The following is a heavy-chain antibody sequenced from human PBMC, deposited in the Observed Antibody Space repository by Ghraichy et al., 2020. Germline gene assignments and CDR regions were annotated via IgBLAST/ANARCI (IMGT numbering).Heavy chain of an antibody. J-gene: IGHJ4*02. CDR2: VSGNGGST. Sequence: GGSLRLSCAASGFTFSSYAMSWVRQASGKGLEWVSAVSGNGGSTFYTDSVKGRFTILRDNSKNTLYLQMNSLRAEDTAVYYCATRGVGIRYFDYWGQGTLVTVSS. D-gene: IGHD1-26*01. CDR1: GFTFSSYA. V-gene: IGHV3-23*01. CDR3: ATRGVGIRYFDY.